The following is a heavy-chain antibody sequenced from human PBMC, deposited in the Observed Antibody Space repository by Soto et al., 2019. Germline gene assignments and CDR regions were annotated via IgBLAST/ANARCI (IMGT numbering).Heavy chain of an antibody. CDR1: VFTFSDYY. CDR3: ARDGGEVIPAAIGGGYGMDV. CDR2: ISGSNIYT. D-gene: IGHD2-2*01. Sequence: GGSLRLSCAASVFTFSDYYMSWIRQAPGKGLEWISYISGSNIYTNYADSVKGRFTISRDNANNSLYLQMDSLRVEDTAVYYCARDGGEVIPAAIGGGYGMDVWGQGTTVTVSS. V-gene: IGHV3-11*06. J-gene: IGHJ6*02.